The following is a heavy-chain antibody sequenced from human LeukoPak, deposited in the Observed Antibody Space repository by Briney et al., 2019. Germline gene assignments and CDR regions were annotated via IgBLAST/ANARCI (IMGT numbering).Heavy chain of an antibody. CDR1: GGSVSSGSYY. CDR2: IYYSGST. J-gene: IGHJ6*02. D-gene: IGHD3-3*01. Sequence: SETLSLTCTVSGGSVSSGSYYWSWIRQPPGKGLEWIGYIYYSGSTNHNPSLKSRVTISVDTSKNQFSLKLSSVTAADTAVYYCARVPRVAGYGMDVWGQGTTVTVSS. CDR3: ARVPRVAGYGMDV. V-gene: IGHV4-61*01.